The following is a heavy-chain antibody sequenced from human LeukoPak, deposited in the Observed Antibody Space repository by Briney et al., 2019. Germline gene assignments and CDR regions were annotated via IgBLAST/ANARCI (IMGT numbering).Heavy chain of an antibody. Sequence: SETLSLTCTVSGGSISSYYWSWIRQPPGKGLEWIGYTYYSGSTNYNPSLKSRVTISVDTSKNQFSLKLSSVTAADTAVYYCARGSELPFEYWGQGTLVTVSS. CDR3: ARGSELPFEY. V-gene: IGHV4-59*01. CDR2: TYYSGST. D-gene: IGHD1-7*01. J-gene: IGHJ4*02. CDR1: GGSISSYY.